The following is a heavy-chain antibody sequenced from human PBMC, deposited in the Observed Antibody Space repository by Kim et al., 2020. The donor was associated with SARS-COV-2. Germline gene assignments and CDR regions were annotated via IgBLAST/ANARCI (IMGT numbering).Heavy chain of an antibody. CDR1: GYTFTSYG. D-gene: IGHD3-10*01. Sequence: ASVKVSCKASGYTFTSYGISWVRQAPGQGLEWMGWISVYNGNTNYAQKLLGRVTMTTDTSTSTAYMELRSLRSDDTAVYYCAKMDGSGSYGYWFDPWGQGTLVTVSS. J-gene: IGHJ5*02. CDR2: ISVYNGNT. CDR3: AKMDGSGSYGYWFDP. V-gene: IGHV1-18*01.